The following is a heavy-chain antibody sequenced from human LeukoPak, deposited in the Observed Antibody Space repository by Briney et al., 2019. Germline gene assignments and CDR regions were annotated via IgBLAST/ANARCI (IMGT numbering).Heavy chain of an antibody. J-gene: IGHJ4*02. CDR2: IRYDGSNK. CDR1: GFTFSSYG. CDR3: AKDQPVVVIAIPDFYFDY. D-gene: IGHD2-21*01. Sequence: PGGSLRLSCAASGFTFSSYGMHWVRQAPGKGLEWVAFIRYDGSNKYYADSVKGRFTISRDNSKNTLYLQMNSLRAEDTAVYYCAKDQPVVVIAIPDFYFDYWGQGTLVTVSS. V-gene: IGHV3-30*02.